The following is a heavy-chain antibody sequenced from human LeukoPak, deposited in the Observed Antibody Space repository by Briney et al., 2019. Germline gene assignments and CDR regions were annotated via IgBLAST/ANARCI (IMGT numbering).Heavy chain of an antibody. CDR1: GFSLSTSGMC. Sequence: SGPTLVNPTQTLTLTCTFSGFSLSTSGMCVSWIRQPPGKALEWLSRIDWDDDKYYSTSLKTRLTISKDTSKNQVVLTMTNMDPVDTATYYCARIRYGGYNYGRGDWFDPWGQGTLVTVSS. D-gene: IGHD5-24*01. V-gene: IGHV2-70*11. CDR3: ARIRYGGYNYGRGDWFDP. J-gene: IGHJ5*02. CDR2: IDWDDDK.